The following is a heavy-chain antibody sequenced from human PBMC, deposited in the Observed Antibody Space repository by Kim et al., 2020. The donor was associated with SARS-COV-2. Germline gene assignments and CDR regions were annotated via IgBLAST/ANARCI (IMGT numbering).Heavy chain of an antibody. CDR3: TGGRPGPIAAAGSYYYYYGMDV. V-gene: IGHV3-49*04. J-gene: IGHJ6*02. Sequence: GGSLRLSCTASGFTFGDYAMSWVRQAPGKGLEWVGFIRSKAYGGTTEYAASVKGRFTISRDDSKSIAYLQMNSLKTEDTAVYYCTGGRPGPIAAAGSYYYYYGMDVWGQGTTVTVSS. D-gene: IGHD6-13*01. CDR2: IRSKAYGGTT. CDR1: GFTFGDYA.